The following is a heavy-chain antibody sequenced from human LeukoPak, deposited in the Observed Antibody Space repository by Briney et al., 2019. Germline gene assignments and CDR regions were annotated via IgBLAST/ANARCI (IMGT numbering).Heavy chain of an antibody. D-gene: IGHD3-22*01. Sequence: GGSLRLSCAVSGITFSSYGMTWVRQAGKGLEWVSVISGSGDNTYYADSVKGRFTISRVNSKNTLHLQMNSLRAEDTAVYYCAKTYDSSGYFYFDYWGQGALVTVSS. J-gene: IGHJ4*02. CDR1: GITFSSYG. CDR3: AKTYDSSGYFYFDY. CDR2: ISGSGDNT. V-gene: IGHV3-23*01.